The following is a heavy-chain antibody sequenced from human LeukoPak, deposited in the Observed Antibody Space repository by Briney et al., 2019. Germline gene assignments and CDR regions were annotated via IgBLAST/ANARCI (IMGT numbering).Heavy chain of an antibody. CDR1: GFTFSSYS. D-gene: IGHD6-19*01. CDR2: ISSSSSYI. CDR3: ASPYSSGWYSGFDP. Sequence: GGSLRLSCAASGFTFSSYSMNWVRQAPGKGLEWVSSISSSSSYIYYADSVKGRFTISRDNAKNSLYLQMNSLRAEDTAVYYCASPYSSGWYSGFDPWGQGTLVTVSS. V-gene: IGHV3-21*01. J-gene: IGHJ5*02.